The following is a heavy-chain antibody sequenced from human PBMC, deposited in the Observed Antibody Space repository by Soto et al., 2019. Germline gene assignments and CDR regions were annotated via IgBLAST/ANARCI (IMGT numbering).Heavy chain of an antibody. CDR1: GGSVSNSENY. V-gene: IGHV4-39*01. D-gene: IGHD6-19*01. CDR2: IYYSGST. J-gene: IGHJ6*02. CDR3: ARGIAVTGDRNYYAMDV. Sequence: QLQLQESGPGLVKPSETLSLTCTVSGGSVSNSENYWGWIRQPPGKGLEWIGVIYYSGSTYYNPPLKSRVTISVDTSKNQFSLKLSSVTAADTALYYCARGIAVTGDRNYYAMDVWGQGTTVTVSS.